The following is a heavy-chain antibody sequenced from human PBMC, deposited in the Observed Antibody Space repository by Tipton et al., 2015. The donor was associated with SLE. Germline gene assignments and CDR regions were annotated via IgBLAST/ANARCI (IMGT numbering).Heavy chain of an antibody. CDR1: GFTFSSYG. CDR2: IWYDGSNK. Sequence: SLRLSCAASGFTFSSYGMHWVRQAPGKGLEWVAVIWYDGSNKYYADSVKGRFTISRDNSKNTPYLQMNSLRAEDTAVYYCARNLGSYYGMDVWGQGTTVTVSS. D-gene: IGHD3-16*01. J-gene: IGHJ6*02. CDR3: ARNLGSYYGMDV. V-gene: IGHV3-33*01.